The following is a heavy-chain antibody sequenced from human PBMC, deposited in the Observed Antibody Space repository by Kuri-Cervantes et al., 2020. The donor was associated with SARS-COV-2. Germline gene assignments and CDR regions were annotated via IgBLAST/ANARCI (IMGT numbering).Heavy chain of an antibody. J-gene: IGHJ4*02. CDR3: ARETRDSSGYYRLSLDY. CDR1: GFTFSSYE. CDR2: ISSSGSTI. V-gene: IGHV3-48*03. D-gene: IGHD3-22*01. Sequence: GESLKISCAASGFTFSSYEMNWARQAPGKGLEWVSYISSSGSTIYYADSVKGRFTISRDSAKNSLYLQMNSLRAEDKAVYYCARETRDSSGYYRLSLDYWGQGTLVNVSS.